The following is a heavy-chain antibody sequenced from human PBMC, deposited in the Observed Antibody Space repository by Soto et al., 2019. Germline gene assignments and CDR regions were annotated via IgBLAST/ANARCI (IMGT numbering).Heavy chain of an antibody. J-gene: IGHJ4*02. D-gene: IGHD2-15*01. CDR2: INPSGGST. Sequence: ASVKVSCKASGYTFTSYYMHWVRQAPGQGLEWMGIINPSGGSTSYAQKFQGRVTMTRDTSTSTFYLELSSLRFEDTAVYYCARALAVVVGEDYWGQGTLVTVS. V-gene: IGHV1-46*03. CDR3: ARALAVVVGEDY. CDR1: GYTFTSYY.